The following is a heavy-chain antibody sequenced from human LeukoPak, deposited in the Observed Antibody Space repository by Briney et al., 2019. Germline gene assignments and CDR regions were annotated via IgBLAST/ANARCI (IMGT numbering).Heavy chain of an antibody. D-gene: IGHD6-13*01. CDR3: AKDEAAAGKSYFQH. V-gene: IGHV3-43*01. Sequence: PGGSLRLSCAASGFTFDDYTMHWVRQAPGKGLEWVSLISWDGGSTYYADSVKGRFTISRDNNKNSLYLQMNSLRTEDTALYYCAKDEAAAGKSYFQHWGQSTLVTVSS. J-gene: IGHJ1*01. CDR1: GFTFDDYT. CDR2: ISWDGGST.